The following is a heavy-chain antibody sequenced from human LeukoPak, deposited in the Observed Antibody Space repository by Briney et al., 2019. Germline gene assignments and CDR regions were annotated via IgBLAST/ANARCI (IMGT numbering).Heavy chain of an antibody. D-gene: IGHD1-20*01. J-gene: IGHJ4*02. CDR1: GFTFSVYW. CDR3: ARDITAHFDY. Sequence: GGSLRLSCAASGFTFSVYWIHWVRQAPGKGLVWVARINSDGSRTNYADSVKGRFTISRDNAKKTLFLQMNSLRAEDTAVYYCARDITAHFDYWGQGTLVTVSS. V-gene: IGHV3-74*01. CDR2: INSDGSRT.